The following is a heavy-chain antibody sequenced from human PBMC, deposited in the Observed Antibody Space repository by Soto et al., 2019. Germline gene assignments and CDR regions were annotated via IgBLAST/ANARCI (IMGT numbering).Heavy chain of an antibody. CDR1: GGSVTSNNW. CDR3: ASRDPGTSVDY. V-gene: IGHV4-4*02. CDR2: IYRTVST. Sequence: SETLSLTCAVSGGSVTSNNWWTCVRQPPGQGLEWIGEIYRTVSTNYNPSLKSRVTISLDKSENQFSLKVTSLTAADTAVYYCASRDPGTSVDYWGQGTLVTVSS. J-gene: IGHJ4*02. D-gene: IGHD1-7*01.